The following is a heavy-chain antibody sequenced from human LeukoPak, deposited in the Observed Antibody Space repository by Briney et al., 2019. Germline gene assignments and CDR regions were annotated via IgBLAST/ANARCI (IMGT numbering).Heavy chain of an antibody. D-gene: IGHD6-13*01. CDR2: ISGSGGST. CDR1: GFTFSSYA. Sequence: GGSLRLSCAASGFTFSSYAMSWVRQAPGKGLEWVSAISGSGGSTYYADSVKGRFTISRDNSKNTLYLQMNSLRAEDTAVYYCAKLPSAAGTRDYYFDYRGQGTLVTVSS. J-gene: IGHJ4*02. V-gene: IGHV3-23*01. CDR3: AKLPSAAGTRDYYFDY.